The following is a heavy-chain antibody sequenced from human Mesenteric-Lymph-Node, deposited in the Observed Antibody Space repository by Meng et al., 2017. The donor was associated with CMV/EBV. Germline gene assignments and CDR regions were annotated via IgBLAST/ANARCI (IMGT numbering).Heavy chain of an antibody. J-gene: IGHJ4*02. CDR3: VPPHNSSAN. CDR2: IYTGGNT. V-gene: IGHV3-53*01. CDR1: GFTFSNNY. D-gene: IGHD6-19*01. Sequence: GGSLRLSCAASGFTFSNNYMSWVRQAPGKGLEWVSVIYTGGNTYYADSVKGRFTILRDNLENIVFLQMTSLRAEDTAVYYCVPPHNSSANWGQGTLVTVSS.